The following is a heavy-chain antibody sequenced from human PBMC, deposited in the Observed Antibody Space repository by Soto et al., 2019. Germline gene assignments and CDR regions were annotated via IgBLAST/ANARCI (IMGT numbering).Heavy chain of an antibody. CDR1: GFTFSSYG. V-gene: IGHV3-30*18. CDR2: ISYDGSNK. Sequence: QVQLVESGGGVVQPGRSLRLSCAASGFTFSSYGMHWVRQAPGKGLEWVAVISYDGSNKYYADSVKGRFTISRDNSKNTLYLQMNSLRAEDTAVYYCAKDRIIRLRSAFDIWGQGTMVTVSS. J-gene: IGHJ3*02. D-gene: IGHD4-17*01. CDR3: AKDRIIRLRSAFDI.